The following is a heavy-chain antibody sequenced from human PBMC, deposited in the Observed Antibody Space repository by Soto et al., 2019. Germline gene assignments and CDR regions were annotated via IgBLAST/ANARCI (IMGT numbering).Heavy chain of an antibody. CDR1: GFTFSSYA. CDR3: AREQGQQLVEGDY. Sequence: QVQLVESGGGVVQPGRSLRLSCAASGFTFSSYAMHWVRQAPGKGLEWVAVISYDGSNKYYADSVKGRFTISRDNSKNTLYLQMNSLRAEDTAVYYCAREQGQQLVEGDYWGQGTLVTVSS. CDR2: ISYDGSNK. V-gene: IGHV3-30-3*01. D-gene: IGHD6-13*01. J-gene: IGHJ4*02.